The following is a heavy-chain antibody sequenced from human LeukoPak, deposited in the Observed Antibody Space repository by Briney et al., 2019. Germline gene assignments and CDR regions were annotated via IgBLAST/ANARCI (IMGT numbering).Heavy chain of an antibody. J-gene: IGHJ4*02. D-gene: IGHD2-2*01. CDR2: INTDGSTT. CDR1: GFTFSSYW. V-gene: IGHV3-74*01. Sequence: GGSLRLSCAASGFTFSSYWMHWVRQPPGKGLVWVSRINTDGSTTSYADSVKGRFTISRDNAKNTLYLQMNSLRAEDTAVYYCARGIVVVPAAILFDYWGQGTLVTVSS. CDR3: ARGIVVVPAAILFDY.